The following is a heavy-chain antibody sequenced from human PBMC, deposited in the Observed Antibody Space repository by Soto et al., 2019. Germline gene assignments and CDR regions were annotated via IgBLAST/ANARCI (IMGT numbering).Heavy chain of an antibody. CDR1: GGSISSCSYY. CDR3: ARQGGAYFDY. CDR2: IYYSGST. Sequence: SETLSLTCTVSGGSISSCSYYWGWIRQPPGKGLEWIGSIYYSGSTYYNPSLKSRVTISVDTSKNQFSLKLSSVTAADTAVYYCARQGGAYFDYWGQGTLVTVSS. D-gene: IGHD2-21*01. J-gene: IGHJ4*02. V-gene: IGHV4-39*01.